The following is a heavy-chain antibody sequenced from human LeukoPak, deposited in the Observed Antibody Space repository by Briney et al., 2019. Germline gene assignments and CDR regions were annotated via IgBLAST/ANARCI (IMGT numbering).Heavy chain of an antibody. Sequence: SVKVSCEASGGTFSSSAISWVRQAPGQGLEWMGRIIPIFDTANTAQNVQGRVTITTDKYTSTAYMELRSLRSEDTAVYYCARDGISSENAFDIWGQGTMVTVSS. V-gene: IGHV1-69*05. D-gene: IGHD6-6*01. CDR2: IIPIFDTA. J-gene: IGHJ3*02. CDR3: ARDGISSENAFDI. CDR1: GGTFSSSA.